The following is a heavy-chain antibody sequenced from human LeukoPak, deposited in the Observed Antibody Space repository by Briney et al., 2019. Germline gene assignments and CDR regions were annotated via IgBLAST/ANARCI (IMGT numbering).Heavy chain of an antibody. J-gene: IGHJ4*02. Sequence: SETLSLTCAVYGGSFSGYYWSWIRQPAGKGLEWIERIYTSGSTNYNPSLKSRVTMSVDTSKNQFSLKLSSVTAADTAVYYCARHIRVTMVRGVHYYFDYWGQGTLVTVSS. CDR1: GGSFSGYY. CDR2: IYTSGST. V-gene: IGHV4-59*10. D-gene: IGHD3-10*01. CDR3: ARHIRVTMVRGVHYYFDY.